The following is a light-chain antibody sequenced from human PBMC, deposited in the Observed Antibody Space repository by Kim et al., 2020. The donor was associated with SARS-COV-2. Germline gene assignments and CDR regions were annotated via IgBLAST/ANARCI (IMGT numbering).Light chain of an antibody. Sequence: SYELTQPPSVSVAPGKAARITCGGNNIGSKSVHWCQQKPGQAPVLVIYSDSDRPSGIPERFSGSNSANTATLPISRVESGDETDYYCQVWDSVSDHWVFGGGPKLTVL. CDR1: NIGSKS. J-gene: IGLJ3*02. CDR3: QVWDSVSDHWV. V-gene: IGLV3-21*04. CDR2: SDS.